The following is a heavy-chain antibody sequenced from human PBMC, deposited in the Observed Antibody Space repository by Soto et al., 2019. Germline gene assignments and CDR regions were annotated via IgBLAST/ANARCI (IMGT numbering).Heavy chain of an antibody. CDR2: ISAYNGNT. CDR1: GYTFTSYG. D-gene: IGHD4-4*01. J-gene: IGHJ5*02. Sequence: QVQLVQSGAEVKKPGASVKVSCKASGYTFTSYGISWVRQAPGQGLEWMGWISAYNGNTNYAQKLQGRVTMTTDTSTSPAHMELRSLRSDDTAVYYCARDGDTVTTASNWFDPWGQGTLVTVSS. CDR3: ARDGDTVTTASNWFDP. V-gene: IGHV1-18*04.